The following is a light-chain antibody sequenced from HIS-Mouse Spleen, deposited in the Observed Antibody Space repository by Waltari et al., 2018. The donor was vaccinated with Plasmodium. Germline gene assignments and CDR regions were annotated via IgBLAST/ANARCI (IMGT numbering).Light chain of an antibody. Sequence: QSALTQPPSASGSPGQSVTISCPGTSSDVGGYNYVSWYQQHPGNAPKLMIYEVSKRPSGVPDRFSGSKSGNTASLTVSGLQAEDEADYYCSSYAGRNNLVFGGGTKLTVL. J-gene: IGLJ2*01. V-gene: IGLV2-8*01. CDR1: SSDVGGYNY. CDR3: SSYAGRNNLV. CDR2: EVS.